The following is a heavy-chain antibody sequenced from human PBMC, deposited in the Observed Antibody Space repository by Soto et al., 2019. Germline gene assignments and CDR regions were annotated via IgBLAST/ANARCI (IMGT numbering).Heavy chain of an antibody. V-gene: IGHV4-30-2*01. CDR2: LCRSGVT. D-gene: IGHD6-19*01. CDR3: AGMPYTSGLRFDP. CDR1: GDSSSTSTYS. J-gene: IGHJ5*02. Sequence: KTSETLSLTCSFSGDSSSTSTYSWSWIRQPPGKALEWVGFLCRSGVTSYNPSLKGRVSISLDRSNIQCALKLRSETAADTAVYYWAGMPYTSGLRFDPWGAGTLVT.